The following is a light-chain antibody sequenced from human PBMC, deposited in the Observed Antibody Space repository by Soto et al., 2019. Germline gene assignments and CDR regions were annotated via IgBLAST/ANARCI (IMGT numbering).Light chain of an antibody. CDR3: SSYTSSNTDV. CDR2: EVS. J-gene: IGLJ1*01. V-gene: IGLV2-14*01. Sequence: QSALTQPASVSGSPGQSITISCTGTSSDVGGYNYVSWYQQHSGKAPKLMIYEVSNRPSGVSNRFSGSKSGNTASLTISGLQAEDEADYYCSSYTSSNTDVFGTGTKVTVL. CDR1: SSDVGGYNY.